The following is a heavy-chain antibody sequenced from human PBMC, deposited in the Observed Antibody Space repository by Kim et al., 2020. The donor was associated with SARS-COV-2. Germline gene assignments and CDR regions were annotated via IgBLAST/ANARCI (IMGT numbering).Heavy chain of an antibody. CDR2: INHSGST. CDR1: GGSFSGYY. J-gene: IGHJ4*02. Sequence: SETLSLTCAVYGGSFSGYYWSWIRQPPGKGLEWIGEINHSGSTNYNPSLKSRVTISVDTSKNQFSLKLSSVTAADTAVYYCARCFGSSGYYKNWGQGTLVTVSS. D-gene: IGHD3-22*01. V-gene: IGHV4-34*01. CDR3: ARCFGSSGYYKN.